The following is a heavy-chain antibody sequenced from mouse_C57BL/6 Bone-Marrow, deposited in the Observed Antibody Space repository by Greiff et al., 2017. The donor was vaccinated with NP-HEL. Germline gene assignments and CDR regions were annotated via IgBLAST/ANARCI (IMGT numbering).Heavy chain of an antibody. V-gene: IGHV1-47*01. D-gene: IGHD2-5*01. CDR2: FHPYNDDT. J-gene: IGHJ2*01. CDR1: GYTFTTYP. Sequence: QVQLKQSGAELVKPGASVKMSCKASGYTFTTYPIEWMKQNPGKSLEWIGNFHPYNDDTKYNEKFKGKATLTVEKSSSTVYVELSRLTSDDSAVYYCARRAYHSNSLDYWGQGTTRTVSS. CDR3: ARRAYHSNSLDY.